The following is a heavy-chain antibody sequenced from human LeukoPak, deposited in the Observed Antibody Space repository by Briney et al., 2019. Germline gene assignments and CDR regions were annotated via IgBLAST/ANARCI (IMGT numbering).Heavy chain of an antibody. Sequence: TSETLSLTYTVSGYSISSGYYWGWIRQPPGKGLEWIGSIYHSGSTYYNPSLKSRVTISVDTSKNQFSLKLSSVTAADTAVYYCARAVVGATGLYFDYWGQGTLATVSS. V-gene: IGHV4-38-2*02. CDR3: ARAVVGATGLYFDY. J-gene: IGHJ4*02. D-gene: IGHD1-26*01. CDR2: IYHSGST. CDR1: GYSISSGYY.